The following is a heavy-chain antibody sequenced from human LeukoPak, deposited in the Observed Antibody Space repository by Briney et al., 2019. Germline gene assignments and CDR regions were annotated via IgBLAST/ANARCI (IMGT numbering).Heavy chain of an antibody. CDR3: ARDHSASSSRAYYLDY. Sequence: SETLSLTCTLSGGSISSYYWTWIRQPPGKGLEWIGYIYYGGITNYNPSLKSRVTISVDTSKNQFSLKLNSVTAADTAVYYCARDHSASSSRAYYLDYWGQGTLVTVSS. V-gene: IGHV4-59*01. CDR2: IYYGGIT. D-gene: IGHD2-15*01. J-gene: IGHJ4*02. CDR1: GGSISSYY.